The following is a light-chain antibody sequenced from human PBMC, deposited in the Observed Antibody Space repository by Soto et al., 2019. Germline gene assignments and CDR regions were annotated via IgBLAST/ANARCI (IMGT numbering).Light chain of an antibody. CDR2: DAS. Sequence: DIQMTQSPSSLSASVGDRVTITCQASQDISNYLNWYQQKPGKAPKLLIYDASNLETGVPSRFSGSGSVTDFTFTISSLQPEDIATYYCQPYDNLPLTFGGGTKVEIK. J-gene: IGKJ4*01. CDR1: QDISNY. CDR3: QPYDNLPLT. V-gene: IGKV1-33*01.